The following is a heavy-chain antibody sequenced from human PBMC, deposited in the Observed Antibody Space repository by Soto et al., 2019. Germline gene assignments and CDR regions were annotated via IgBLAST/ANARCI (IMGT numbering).Heavy chain of an antibody. CDR3: ARSASYCSRTSCHFNY. D-gene: IGHD2-2*01. J-gene: IGHJ4*02. V-gene: IGHV5-51*01. CDR2: IYPADSDT. Sequence: GSSLKISCKGSGYIFPSNWIAWVRQIPGKGLEWMGVIYPADSDTRYSPSFQGQVTISVDKSVSTAYLHWSSLKASDTAMYYCARSASYCSRTSCHFNYWGQGTPVTVS. CDR1: GYIFPSNW.